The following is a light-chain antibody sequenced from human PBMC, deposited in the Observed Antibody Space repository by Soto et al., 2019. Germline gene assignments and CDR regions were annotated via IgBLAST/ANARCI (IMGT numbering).Light chain of an antibody. J-gene: IGLJ1*01. V-gene: IGLV2-14*03. CDR1: SSDVGGYNF. CDR3: SSYTTSSTVV. CDR2: EVT. Sequence: ALTQPASVFGSPGQSITISCTGTSSDVGGYNFVSWYQQLPGKAPKLMIYEVTSRPSGVSNRFSGSKSGNTASLTISGLQPEDEAEYYCSSYTTSSTVVFGTGTKVTVL.